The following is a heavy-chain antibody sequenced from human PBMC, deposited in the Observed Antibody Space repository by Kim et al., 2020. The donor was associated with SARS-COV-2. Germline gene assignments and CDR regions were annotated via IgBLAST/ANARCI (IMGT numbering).Heavy chain of an antibody. J-gene: IGHJ4*02. CDR1: GFTFSNAW. Sequence: GGSLRLSCAASGFTFSNAWMSWVRQAPGKGLEWVGRIKSKTDGGTTDYAAPVKGRFTISRDDSKNTLYLQMNSLKTEDTAVYYCTTDLEMATISLNVDYWGQGTLVTVSS. D-gene: IGHD5-12*01. V-gene: IGHV3-15*01. CDR3: TTDLEMATISLNVDY. CDR2: IKSKTDGGTT.